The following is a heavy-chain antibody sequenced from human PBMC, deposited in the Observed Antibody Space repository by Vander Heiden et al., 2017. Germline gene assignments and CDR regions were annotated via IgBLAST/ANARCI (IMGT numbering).Heavy chain of an antibody. CDR2: INHSGST. V-gene: IGHV4-34*01. CDR3: VRVTAVFDY. Sequence: QVQLQQWGAGLLKPSETLSLTCAVYGGPFSGYYWSWIRQPPGKGLEWIGKINHSGSTNYNPSLKSRVTISRDTSKNQFSLKLRSVTAADTAVYYCVRVTAVFDYWGQGTLVTVSS. J-gene: IGHJ4*02. CDR1: GGPFSGYY.